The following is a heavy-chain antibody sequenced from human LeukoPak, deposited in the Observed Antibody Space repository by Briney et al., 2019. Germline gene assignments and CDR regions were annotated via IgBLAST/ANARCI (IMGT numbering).Heavy chain of an antibody. D-gene: IGHD4-17*01. CDR3: VRSVTTLSDFHN. J-gene: IGHJ4*02. CDR2: ISNNGGST. V-gene: IGHV3-64D*09. CDR1: EFTLSSYI. Sequence: GGSLRLSCLASEFTLSSYIMHWVRQAPGKGLEYVSAISNNGGSTYYADSVKGRFTISRDNSKNTLYLQMNSLRPEDTAVYYCVRSVTTLSDFHNWGQGTLVAVSS.